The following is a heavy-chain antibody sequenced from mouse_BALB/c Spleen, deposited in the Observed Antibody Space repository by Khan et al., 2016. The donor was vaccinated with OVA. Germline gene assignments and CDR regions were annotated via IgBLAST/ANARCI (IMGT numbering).Heavy chain of an antibody. CDR3: VRDGAYHRNDGWFAY. Sequence: QVQLKQSGAELARPGASVKMSCKASGYTFTSYTIHWIKKRPGQGLEWIGYINPSNGYTNYNQKFKDKATLTTDKSSTTAYLQLSSLTSDDSAVYNCVRDGAYHRNDGWFAYLGQGTLVTVSA. CDR2: INPSNGYT. V-gene: IGHV1-4*01. D-gene: IGHD2-14*01. CDR1: GYTFTSYT. J-gene: IGHJ3*01.